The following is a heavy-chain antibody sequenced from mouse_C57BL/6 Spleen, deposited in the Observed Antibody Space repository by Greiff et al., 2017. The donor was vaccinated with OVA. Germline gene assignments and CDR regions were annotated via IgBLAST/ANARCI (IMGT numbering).Heavy chain of an antibody. J-gene: IGHJ4*01. CDR1: GYTFTNYW. CDR2: IYPGGGYT. CDR3: ARRWDDYAMDY. Sequence: QVQLKESGAELVRPGTSVKMSCKASGYTFTNYWIGWAKQRPGHGLEWIGDIYPGGGYTNYNEKFKGKATLTADKSSSTAYMQFSSLTSEDSAIYYCARRWDDYAMDYWGQGTSVTVSS. D-gene: IGHD4-1*01. V-gene: IGHV1-63*01.